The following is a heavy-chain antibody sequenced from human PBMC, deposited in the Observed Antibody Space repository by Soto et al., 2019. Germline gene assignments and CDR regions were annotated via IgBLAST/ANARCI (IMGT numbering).Heavy chain of an antibody. CDR1: GGSISSGGFS. Sequence: QLQLQESGSGLVKPSQTLSLTCAVSGGSISSGGFSWSWIRQPPGKGLEWIGYIYYSGSTYYNPSLKSRVDISVDRSKNQFSLKLSSVTAADTAVYYCARGEGSGSYFQHWGQGTLVTVAS. CDR3: ARGEGSGSYFQH. J-gene: IGHJ1*01. CDR2: IYYSGST. D-gene: IGHD3-10*01. V-gene: IGHV4-30-2*01.